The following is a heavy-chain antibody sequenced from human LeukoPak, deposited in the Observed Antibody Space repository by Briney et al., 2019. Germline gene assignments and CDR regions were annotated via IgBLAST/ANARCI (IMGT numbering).Heavy chain of an antibody. D-gene: IGHD1-26*01. V-gene: IGHV1-2*02. CDR1: GGTFSSYA. CDR3: AKEIGSYPANADFDY. J-gene: IGHJ4*02. CDR2: INPNSGGT. Sequence: ASVKVSCKASGGTFSSYAISWVRQAPGQGLEWMGGINPNSGGTNYAQKFQGRVTMTRDTSISTAYMELSRLRSDDTAVYYCAKEIGSYPANADFDYWGQGTLVTVSS.